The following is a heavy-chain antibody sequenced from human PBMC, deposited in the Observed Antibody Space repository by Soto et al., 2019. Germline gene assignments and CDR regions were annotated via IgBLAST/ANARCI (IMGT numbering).Heavy chain of an antibody. CDR2: IDWDDDK. Sequence: SGPTLVNPTHTLTLTCTFSGFSLSTSGMCVSWIRQPPGKALEWLALIDWDDDKYYSTSLKTRLTISKDTSKNQVVLTMTNMDPVDTATYYCARADDCSSTSCYFDYWGQGTLVTVS. V-gene: IGHV2-70*01. J-gene: IGHJ4*02. CDR1: GFSLSTSGMC. D-gene: IGHD2-2*01. CDR3: ARADDCSSTSCYFDY.